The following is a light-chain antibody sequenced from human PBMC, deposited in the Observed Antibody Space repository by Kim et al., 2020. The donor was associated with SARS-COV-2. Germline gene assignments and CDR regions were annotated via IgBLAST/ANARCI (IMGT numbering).Light chain of an antibody. CDR3: QQYKNWPPWT. V-gene: IGKV3-15*01. Sequence: EIVMTQSPATLSVSPGERATLSCRASQSVSSNLAWYQQKPGHAPRLVIYDTSTRATGIPDRFSGSGSGTEFTLTISSLQSEDFAIYYCQQYKNWPPWTFGQGTKADIK. CDR1: QSVSSN. J-gene: IGKJ1*01. CDR2: DTS.